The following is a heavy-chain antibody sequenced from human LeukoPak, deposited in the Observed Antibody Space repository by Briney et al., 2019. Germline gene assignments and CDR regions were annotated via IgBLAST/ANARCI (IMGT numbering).Heavy chain of an antibody. CDR1: GVSISSYY. V-gene: IGHV4-59*08. CDR3: ARRADWFDP. J-gene: IGHJ5*02. Sequence: PSETLSLTCTVSGVSISSYYWSWIRQPPGKGLEWIGNAYYTGSTNYNPSLKSRVTISIDTSKNQFSLKLSSVTAADTAVYYCARRADWFDPWGQGTLVTVSS. CDR2: AYYTGST.